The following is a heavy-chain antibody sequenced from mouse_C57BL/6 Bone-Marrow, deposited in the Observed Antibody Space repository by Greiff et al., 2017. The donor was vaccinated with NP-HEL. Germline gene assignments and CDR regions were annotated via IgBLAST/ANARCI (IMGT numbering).Heavy chain of an antibody. V-gene: IGHV14-4*01. Sequence: VQLQQSGAELVRPGASVKLSCTASGFNIKDDYMHWVKQRPEQGLEWIGWIDPENGDTEYASKFQGKATITAYTSSNTAYLQLSSLTSEDTAVYYCTPDGYFSMDYWGQGTSVTVSS. CDR1: GFNIKDDY. CDR3: TPDGYFSMDY. D-gene: IGHD2-3*01. J-gene: IGHJ4*01. CDR2: IDPENGDT.